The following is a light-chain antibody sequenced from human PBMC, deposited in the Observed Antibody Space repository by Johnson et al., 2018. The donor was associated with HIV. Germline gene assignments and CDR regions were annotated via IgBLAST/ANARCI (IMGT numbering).Light chain of an antibody. CDR2: ENN. CDR1: SSNIGNNY. V-gene: IGLV1-51*02. Sequence: QSLLTQPPSVSAAPGQKVTISCSGSSSNIGNNYVSWYQQLPGTAPKLLIYENNKRPSGIPDRFSGSTSGTSATLGITGLQTGDEADYYCGTWDSSLSAGFYVFGTGTKVTVL. CDR3: GTWDSSLSAGFYV. J-gene: IGLJ1*01.